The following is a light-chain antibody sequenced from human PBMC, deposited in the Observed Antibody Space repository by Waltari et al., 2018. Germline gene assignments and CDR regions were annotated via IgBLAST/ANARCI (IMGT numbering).Light chain of an antibody. Sequence: QSALTQPASVSGSPGQSITISCTGTSSDVGGYKYVSWYQHHPGKAPKLLIYEVSDRPSGVSTRFSGARSGNTASLTISGLQAEDEADYYCCSYTTSSAPGVVGTGTRVTVL. CDR3: CSYTTSSAPGV. CDR1: SSDVGGYKY. J-gene: IGLJ1*01. V-gene: IGLV2-14*01. CDR2: EVS.